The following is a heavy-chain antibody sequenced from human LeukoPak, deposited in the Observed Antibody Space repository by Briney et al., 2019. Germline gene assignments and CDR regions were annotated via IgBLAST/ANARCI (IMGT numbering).Heavy chain of an antibody. CDR3: ARHHMNYYGSGSPFDP. D-gene: IGHD3-10*01. Sequence: GESLTISRKGSGYSYTNYWIGWVRQIPAKGLEWMGIIYPGDSHTRYSPSFQGQVPISADKSISTAYLQWSSLEASDTAMYYCARHHMNYYGSGSPFDPWGQGTLVTVSS. J-gene: IGHJ5*02. CDR1: GYSYTNYW. CDR2: IYPGDSHT. V-gene: IGHV5-51*01.